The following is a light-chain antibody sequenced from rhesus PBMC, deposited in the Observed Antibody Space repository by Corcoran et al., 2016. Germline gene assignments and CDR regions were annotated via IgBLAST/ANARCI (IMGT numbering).Light chain of an antibody. CDR2: AAS. Sequence: DIQMTQSPSALSASVGDRVTISCRASQNIYSNVAWYQQKPGKAPKLLIYAASSLQPGIPSRFSGGGSGTVFTLTISSLQPEDSAAYYCQHYYDNPLTFGPGTKLHIK. V-gene: IGKV1S12*01. J-gene: IGKJ3*01. CDR1: QNIYSN. CDR3: QHYYDNPLT.